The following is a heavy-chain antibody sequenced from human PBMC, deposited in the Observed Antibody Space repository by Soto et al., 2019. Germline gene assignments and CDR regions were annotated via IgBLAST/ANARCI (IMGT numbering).Heavy chain of an antibody. V-gene: IGHV1-69*13. Sequence: GASVKVSCKASGGTFSSYAISWVRQAPGQGLEWMGGIIPIFGTANYAQKFQGRVTITADESTSTAYMELSSLGSEDTAVYYCARGGITMVRGVMAYWGQGTLVTVSS. CDR3: ARGGITMVRGVMAY. CDR1: GGTFSSYA. J-gene: IGHJ4*02. D-gene: IGHD3-10*01. CDR2: IIPIFGTA.